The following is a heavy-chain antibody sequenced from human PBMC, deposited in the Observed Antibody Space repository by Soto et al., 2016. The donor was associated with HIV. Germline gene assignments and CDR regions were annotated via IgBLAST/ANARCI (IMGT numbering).Heavy chain of an antibody. Sequence: EVQLLESGGGLVQPGGSLRLSCAASGFTFSSYAMSWVRQAPGKGLEWVSIISNSGSSTYYADSVKGRFTISRDNSKSTLYLQMNSLRAEDTAVYYCAKDSGSAVAAPFDFWGQGTLVTVFS. CDR3: AKDSGSAVAAPFDF. CDR2: ISNSGSST. V-gene: IGHV3-23*01. J-gene: IGHJ4*02. CDR1: GFTFSSYA. D-gene: IGHD6-19*01.